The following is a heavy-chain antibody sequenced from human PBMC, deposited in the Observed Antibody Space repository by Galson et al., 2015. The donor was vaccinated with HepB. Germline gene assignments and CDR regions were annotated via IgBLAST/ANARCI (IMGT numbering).Heavy chain of an antibody. Sequence: SCKASGGTFSSYAISWVRQAPGQGLEWMGGIIPIFGTANYAQKFQGRVTITADESTSTAYMELSGLRAEDTAVYYCARVFDATVVKSAFDIWGQGTMATVSS. CDR3: ARVFDATVVKSAFDI. CDR2: IIPIFGTA. J-gene: IGHJ3*02. V-gene: IGHV1-69*01. CDR1: GGTFSSYA. D-gene: IGHD4-23*01.